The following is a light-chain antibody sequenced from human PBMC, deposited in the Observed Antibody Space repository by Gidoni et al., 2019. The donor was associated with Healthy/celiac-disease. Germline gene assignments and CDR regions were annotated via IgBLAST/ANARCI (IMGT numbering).Light chain of an antibody. V-gene: IGLV2-14*01. CDR3: SSYTSSSTLV. Sequence: QSALTQPASVSGSTGQSITISCTGTSSDVGGYNYVSWYQQHPGKAPKLRIYEVSNRPSGVSNRFSGSKSGNTASLTISGLQAEDEADYYCSSYTSSSTLVFGGGTKLTVL. CDR1: SSDVGGYNY. J-gene: IGLJ3*02. CDR2: EVS.